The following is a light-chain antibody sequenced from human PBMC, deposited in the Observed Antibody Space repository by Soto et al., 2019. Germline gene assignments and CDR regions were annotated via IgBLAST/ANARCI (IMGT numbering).Light chain of an antibody. CDR2: GAS. CDR3: QQYVGLPIT. Sequence: EVVLTQSPGTLSLSPGERATLSCRAGQSVRSSFLAWFQQKPGQAPRLLIFGASSRATGIPDRFSGTGSGTDFALIINRLEPEDFAVYYCQQYVGLPITFGQGTRLEIK. V-gene: IGKV3-20*01. CDR1: QSVRSSF. J-gene: IGKJ5*01.